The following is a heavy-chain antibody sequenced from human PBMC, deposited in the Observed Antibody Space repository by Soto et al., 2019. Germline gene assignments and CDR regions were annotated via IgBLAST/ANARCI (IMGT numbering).Heavy chain of an antibody. CDR2: IYYSGST. Sequence: SETLSLTCTVAGGSINDYYWSWIRKPPGKGLEWIGNIYYSGSTNYSPALKSRVTISVDTSKNQFSLKLTSVTAADTAVYYCAREGGSYDSSGSFDYWGQGTLVTVSS. D-gene: IGHD3-22*01. CDR1: GGSINDYY. J-gene: IGHJ4*02. CDR3: AREGGSYDSSGSFDY. V-gene: IGHV4-4*08.